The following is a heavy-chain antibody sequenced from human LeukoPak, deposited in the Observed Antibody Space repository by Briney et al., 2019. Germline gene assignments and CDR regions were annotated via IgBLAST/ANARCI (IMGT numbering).Heavy chain of an antibody. CDR3: ARVTIFSYAFDI. Sequence: SETLSLTCTASGGSISSYYWSLIRQPAGKGLEWIGRIYTSGSTNYNPSLKSRVTMSVDTSKNQFSLKLSSVTAADTAVYYCARVTIFSYAFDIWGQGTMVTVSS. D-gene: IGHD3-9*01. J-gene: IGHJ3*02. CDR2: IYTSGST. CDR1: GGSISSYY. V-gene: IGHV4-4*07.